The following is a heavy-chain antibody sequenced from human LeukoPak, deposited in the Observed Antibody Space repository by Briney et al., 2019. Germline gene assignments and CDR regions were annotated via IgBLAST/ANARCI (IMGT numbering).Heavy chain of an antibody. D-gene: IGHD2-8*01. Sequence: SETLSLTCTVSGGSISSSSYYWGWIRQPPGKGLEWIGSIYHSGSTNYNPSLKSRVTISVDTSKNQFSLKLSSVTAADTAVYYCARGRSNGWFYWGQGTLVTVSS. CDR1: GGSISSSSYY. V-gene: IGHV4-39*07. CDR2: IYHSGST. CDR3: ARGRSNGWFY. J-gene: IGHJ4*02.